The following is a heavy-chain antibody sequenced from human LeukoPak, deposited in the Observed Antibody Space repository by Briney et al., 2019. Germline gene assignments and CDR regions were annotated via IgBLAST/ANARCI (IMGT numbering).Heavy chain of an antibody. CDR1: GGTFSSYA. V-gene: IGHV1-69*04. CDR3: ASSDTAMAPFDY. Sequence: SVKVSCKASGGTFSSYAISWVRQAPGQGLEWMGRIIPILGIANYAQRFQGRVTITADKSTSTAYMELSSLRSEDTAVYYCASSDTAMAPFDYWGQGTLVTVSS. J-gene: IGHJ4*02. CDR2: IIPILGIA. D-gene: IGHD5-18*01.